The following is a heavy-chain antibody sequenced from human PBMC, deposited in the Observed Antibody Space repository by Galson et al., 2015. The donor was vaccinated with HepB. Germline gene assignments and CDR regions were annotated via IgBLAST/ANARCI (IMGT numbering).Heavy chain of an antibody. D-gene: IGHD4-17*01. CDR1: GFTFSSYA. V-gene: IGHV3-23*01. CDR2: ISGSGGTT. Sequence: SLRLSCAASGFTFSSYAMSWVRQAPGKGLEWVSAISGSGGTTYYADSVKGRFTISRDNSKNTLYLQMNSLRAEDTAVYYCAKAARMTTVTRPLDYWGQGTLVTVSS. J-gene: IGHJ4*02. CDR3: AKAARMTTVTRPLDY.